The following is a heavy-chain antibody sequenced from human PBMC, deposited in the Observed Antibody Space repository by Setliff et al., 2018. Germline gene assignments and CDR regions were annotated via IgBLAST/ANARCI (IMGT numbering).Heavy chain of an antibody. Sequence: ASVKVSCKASGYTFTSHYMHWVRQAPGLGLEWMGTINPSSGRTSYAQKFQGRVTMTRDTSTSTVYIDMSSLRSEDTAVYYCARDVFPYHYEGAFDIWGQGTRVTVS. V-gene: IGHV1-46*01. CDR1: GYTFTSHY. CDR2: INPSSGRT. D-gene: IGHD3-22*01. CDR3: ARDVFPYHYEGAFDI. J-gene: IGHJ3*02.